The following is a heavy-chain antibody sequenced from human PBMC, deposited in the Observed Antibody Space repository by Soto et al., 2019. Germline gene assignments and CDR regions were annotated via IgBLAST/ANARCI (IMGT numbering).Heavy chain of an antibody. D-gene: IGHD2-15*01. CDR3: AVGYCSGGSCYFDY. CDR1: GGSISSYY. V-gene: IGHV4-59*08. Sequence: QVQLQESGPGLVKPSETLSLTCTVSGGSISSYYWSWIRQPPGKGMELIGYIYYSGSTNYNPALKSLVTITVDTSKNQFSLKLSPVTAEDAAVYYCAVGYCSGGSCYFDYWGQGTLVTVSS. J-gene: IGHJ4*02. CDR2: IYYSGST.